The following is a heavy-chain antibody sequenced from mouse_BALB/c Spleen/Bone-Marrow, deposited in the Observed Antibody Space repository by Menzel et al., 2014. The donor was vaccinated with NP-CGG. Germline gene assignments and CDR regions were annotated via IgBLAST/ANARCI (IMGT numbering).Heavy chain of an antibody. V-gene: IGHV3-6*02. D-gene: IGHD2-4*01. Sequence: DVHLVESGPGLVEPSQSLSLTCSVTGYSITSGYYWNWIRQFPGNKLEWMGYIGYDGSNNYNPSLKNRISITRDTSKNQFFLKLNSVTTEDTATYYCARGYDYDYAMDYWGQGTSVTVSS. CDR3: ARGYDYDYAMDY. J-gene: IGHJ4*01. CDR2: IGYDGSN. CDR1: GYSITSGYY.